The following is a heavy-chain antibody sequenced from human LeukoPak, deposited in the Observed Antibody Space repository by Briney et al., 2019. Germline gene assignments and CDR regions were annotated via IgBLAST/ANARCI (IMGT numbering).Heavy chain of an antibody. CDR1: GFTFSSYE. Sequence: GGSLRLSCAASGFTFSSYEMNWVRQAPGKGLEWVSYISSSGSTIYSADSVRGRFTISRDNAKNSLYLQMNSLRAEDTAVYYCARQYYYDSSGYYDAYFQHWGQGTLVTVSS. CDR3: ARQYYYDSSGYYDAYFQH. V-gene: IGHV3-48*03. CDR2: ISSSGSTI. J-gene: IGHJ1*01. D-gene: IGHD3-22*01.